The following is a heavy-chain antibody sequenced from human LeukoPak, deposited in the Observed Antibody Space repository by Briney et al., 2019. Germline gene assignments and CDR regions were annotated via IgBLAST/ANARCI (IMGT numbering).Heavy chain of an antibody. D-gene: IGHD3-10*01. CDR1: GFTFSSYA. V-gene: IGHV3-30*04. CDR2: ISYDGSNK. CDR3: ARDGDGSGSYFRF. Sequence: GGSLRLSCAASGFTFSSYAMHWVRQAPGKGLEGVAVISYDGSNKYYADSVKGRFTISRDNSKNTLYLQMNSLRAEDTAVYYCARDGDGSGSYFRFWGQGTLVTVSS. J-gene: IGHJ4*02.